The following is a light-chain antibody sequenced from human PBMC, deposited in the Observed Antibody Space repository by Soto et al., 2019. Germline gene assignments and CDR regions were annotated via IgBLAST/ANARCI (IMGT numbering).Light chain of an antibody. CDR3: QQRGTWPLT. CDR1: QSVSTY. CDR2: DAS. J-gene: IGKJ4*01. Sequence: EIVFTQAPANLSLSPGERATLSCRASQSVSTYLAWYQQQPGRAPRLLIYDASTRDTGIPTRFSGSGSGTDFTLSISSLEPEDFAVYYCQQRGTWPLTFGGGTKV. V-gene: IGKV3-11*01.